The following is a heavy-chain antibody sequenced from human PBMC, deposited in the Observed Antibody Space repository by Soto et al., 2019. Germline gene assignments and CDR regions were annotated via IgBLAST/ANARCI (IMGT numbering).Heavy chain of an antibody. D-gene: IGHD2-2*01. CDR2: MNPNSGNT. Sequence: ASVKVSCKASGYTFTSYDINWVRQATGQGLEWMGWMNPNSGNTGYAQKFQGRVTVTRNTSISTAYMELSSLRSEDTAVYYCARALGYCSSTSCYDFDYWGQGTLVTVSS. V-gene: IGHV1-8*01. CDR1: GYTFTSYD. CDR3: ARALGYCSSTSCYDFDY. J-gene: IGHJ4*02.